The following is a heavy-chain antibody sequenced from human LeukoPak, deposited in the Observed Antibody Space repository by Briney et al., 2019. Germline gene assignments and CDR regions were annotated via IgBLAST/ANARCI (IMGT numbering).Heavy chain of an antibody. CDR3: ARDRGYSTFDN. V-gene: IGHV3-7*01. D-gene: IGHD4-23*01. Sequence: PGGSLRLSCAASGIPFSNYWMSWVRQAPGKGLEWVANMKEDGGEINYVDSVKGRFTISRDNAKNSLYLHMNSLRVDDTAVYYCARDRGYSTFDNWGQGTLVTVSS. CDR1: GIPFSNYW. CDR2: MKEDGGEI. J-gene: IGHJ5*02.